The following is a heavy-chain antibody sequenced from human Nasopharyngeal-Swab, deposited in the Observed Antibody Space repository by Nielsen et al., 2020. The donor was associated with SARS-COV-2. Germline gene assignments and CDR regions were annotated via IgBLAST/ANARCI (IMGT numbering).Heavy chain of an antibody. CDR3: ARRAARDGYNYEVDP. V-gene: IGHV5-51*01. D-gene: IGHD5-24*01. Sequence: GGSLRLSCAGFGYSFANYWIGWVRQMPGKGLEWMGSIYPGNSDTRYSPAFHGRVTTSADKSINTAYLQWTSLRASDTAVYYCARRAARDGYNYEVDPWGQGTLVTVSS. J-gene: IGHJ5*02. CDR2: IYPGNSDT. CDR1: GYSFANYW.